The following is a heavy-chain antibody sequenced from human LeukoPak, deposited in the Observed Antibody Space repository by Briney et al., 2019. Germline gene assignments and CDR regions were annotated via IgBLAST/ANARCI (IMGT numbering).Heavy chain of an antibody. CDR2: IKPDGSET. CDR1: GFMFTTYW. CDR3: GGFGYEAAVDL. Sequence: GGSLRLSCAASGFMFTTYWMTWVRQAPGKGPEWVANIKPDGSETYYVDSVKGRFTISRDNTKSLLYLQMNSLRGEDAAVYYCGGFGYEAAVDLWGQGTLATVSS. D-gene: IGHD6-13*01. J-gene: IGHJ4*02. V-gene: IGHV3-7*01.